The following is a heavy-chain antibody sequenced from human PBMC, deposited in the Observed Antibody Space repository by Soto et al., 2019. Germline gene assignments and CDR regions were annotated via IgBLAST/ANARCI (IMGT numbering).Heavy chain of an antibody. CDR3: VRSKGGYSYGTPFDY. CDR2: ISWNSGNI. J-gene: IGHJ4*02. V-gene: IGHV3-9*01. D-gene: IGHD5-18*01. CDR1: GFTFDDYA. Sequence: EVQLEESGGALVQPGRSLRLSCAASGFTFDDYAMYWVRQVLGKGLEWVSSISWNSGNIGYADSVKGRFTPSRDNAENSLYLQMNSLRPEDTDLYYCVRSKGGYSYGTPFDYWGQGTLVTVSS.